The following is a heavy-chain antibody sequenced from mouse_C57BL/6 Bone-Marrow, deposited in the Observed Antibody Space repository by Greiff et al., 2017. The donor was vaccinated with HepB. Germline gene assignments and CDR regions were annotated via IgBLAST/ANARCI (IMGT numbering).Heavy chain of an antibody. CDR1: GYSFTDNN. CDR2: INPNYGTT. Sequence: EVKLQESGPELVKPGASVKISCKASGYSFTDNNMNWVKQRNGKSLEWIGVINPNYGTTSYNQKFKGKATLTVDQSSSTAYMQLNSLTSEDSAVYYCASIYYGNAWFAYWGQGTLVTVSA. CDR3: ASIYYGNAWFAY. J-gene: IGHJ3*01. D-gene: IGHD2-1*01. V-gene: IGHV1-39*01.